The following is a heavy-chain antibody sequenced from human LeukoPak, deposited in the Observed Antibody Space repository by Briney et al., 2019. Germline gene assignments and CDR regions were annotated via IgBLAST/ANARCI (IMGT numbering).Heavy chain of an antibody. V-gene: IGHV4-34*01. CDR3: XXDXSSWXNFDH. D-gene: IGHD6-13*01. CDR2: ITHSGST. CDR1: GGSLSGYY. Sequence: PSETLSLTCAVSGGSLSGYYWSWIRQPPGKGLEWIGEITHSGSTNYNPSLKSRVTISVDTSKNQVSLRLSSVTAADTAVYYCXXDXSSWXNFDHWGQGTLVTVSS. J-gene: IGHJ4*02.